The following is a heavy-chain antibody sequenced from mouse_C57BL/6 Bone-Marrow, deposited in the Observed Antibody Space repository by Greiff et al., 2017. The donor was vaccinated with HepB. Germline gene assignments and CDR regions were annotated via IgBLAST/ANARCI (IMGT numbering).Heavy chain of an antibody. D-gene: IGHD2-10*02. J-gene: IGHJ2*01. CDR1: GYAFTNYL. Sequence: VQLQESGAELVRPGTSVKVSCKASGYAFTNYLIEWVKQRPGQGLEWIGVINPGSGGTNYNEKFKGKATLTADKSSSTAYMQLSSLTSEDSAVYFCARGGLGFDYWGQGTTLTVSS. CDR3: ARGGLGFDY. CDR2: INPGSGGT. V-gene: IGHV1-54*01.